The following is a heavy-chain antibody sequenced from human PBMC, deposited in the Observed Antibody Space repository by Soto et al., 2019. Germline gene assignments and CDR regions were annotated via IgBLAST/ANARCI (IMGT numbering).Heavy chain of an antibody. J-gene: IGHJ4*02. CDR1: GGSFRGYY. Sequence: SETLSLTCAVYGGSFRGYYWSWIRQPPGKGLEWIGEINHSGSTNYNPSLKSRVTISVDTSKNQFSLKLSSVTAADTAVYYCARVRTTMVRGVISLYFDYWGQGTLVTVSS. CDR2: INHSGST. V-gene: IGHV4-34*01. CDR3: ARVRTTMVRGVISLYFDY. D-gene: IGHD3-10*01.